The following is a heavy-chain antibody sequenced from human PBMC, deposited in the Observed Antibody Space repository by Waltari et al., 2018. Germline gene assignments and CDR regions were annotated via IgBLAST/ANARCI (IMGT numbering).Heavy chain of an antibody. Sequence: QVQLQESGPGLVKPSETLSLTCTVSGGSISGYYWSWIRQPPGKGLEWIAYIYYSGSTNNNPSLNSRVTISVDTSKNQCSLKVSSVTAADTAVYYCARLPTTVTNPPFDYWGQGILVTVSS. CDR1: GGSISGYY. CDR3: ARLPTTVTNPPFDY. D-gene: IGHD4-4*01. CDR2: IYYSGST. V-gene: IGHV4-59*08. J-gene: IGHJ4*02.